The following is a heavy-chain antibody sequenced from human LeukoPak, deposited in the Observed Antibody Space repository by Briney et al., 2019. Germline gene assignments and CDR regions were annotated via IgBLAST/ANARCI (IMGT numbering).Heavy chain of an antibody. Sequence: GGSLRLSCAASGFIVNSYAMSWVRQAPGKGLAWVSLIYSDGVTQYADSVKGRFTISRDNSKNTLYLQMNSLRDEDTAVYFCARDRAEGKTWVEFDPWGQGTLDTVS. CDR2: IYSDGVT. J-gene: IGHJ5*02. V-gene: IGHV3-66*02. CDR1: GFIVNSYA. CDR3: ARDRAEGKTWVEFDP.